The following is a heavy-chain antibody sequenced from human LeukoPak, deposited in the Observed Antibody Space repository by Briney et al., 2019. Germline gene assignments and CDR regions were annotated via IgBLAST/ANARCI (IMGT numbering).Heavy chain of an antibody. CDR3: ARVAAAGRAY. J-gene: IGHJ4*02. CDR2: ISYDGSNK. V-gene: IGHV3-30-3*01. CDR1: GFTFSSYA. D-gene: IGHD6-13*01. Sequence: PGGSLRLSCAASGFTFSSYAMHWVRQAPGKGLEWVAVISYDGSNKYYADSVKGRFTISRDNAKNSLYLQMNSLRAEDTAVYYCARVAAAGRAYWGQGTQVTVSS.